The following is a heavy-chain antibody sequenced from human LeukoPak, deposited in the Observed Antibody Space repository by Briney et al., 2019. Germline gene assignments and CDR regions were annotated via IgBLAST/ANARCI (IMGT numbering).Heavy chain of an antibody. V-gene: IGHV4-39*01. CDR3: FYGSGIPDFDY. CDR1: GGSISSSSYY. CDR2: IYYSGST. D-gene: IGHD3-10*01. J-gene: IGHJ4*02. Sequence: PSETLSLTCTVSGGSISSSSYYWGWIRQPPGKGLEWIGSIYYSGSTYYNPSLKSRVTISVDTSKNQFPLKLSFVTAADTAVYYCFYGSGIPDFDYWGQGTLVTVSS.